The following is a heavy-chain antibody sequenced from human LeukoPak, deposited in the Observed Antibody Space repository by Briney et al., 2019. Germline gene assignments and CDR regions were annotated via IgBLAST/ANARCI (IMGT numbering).Heavy chain of an antibody. CDR1: GFTLSNYW. J-gene: IGHJ6*02. CDR3: VRGSRAWVGMDV. V-gene: IGHV3-74*01. CDR2: IDSEGYT. Sequence: GGSLRLSCVASGFTLSNYWMHWVRQAPGKGLVWVAHIDSEGYTSYTDSAEGRFTISRDTAKNTVHLQMSSLRVDDTALYYCVRGSRAWVGMDVWGQGTAVTVSS. D-gene: IGHD3-10*01.